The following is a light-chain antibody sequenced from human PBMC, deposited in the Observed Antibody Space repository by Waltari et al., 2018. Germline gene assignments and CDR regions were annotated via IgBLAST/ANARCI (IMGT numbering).Light chain of an antibody. Sequence: RASQSFGRYLAWYQQKPVQAPRLLIYDASTRATGIPDRFSGSGSGTDFSLTISRLESEDFAVYYCQKYVNLPATFGQGTKVEIK. CDR3: QKYVNLPAT. CDR1: QSFGRY. J-gene: IGKJ1*01. V-gene: IGKV3-20*01. CDR2: DAS.